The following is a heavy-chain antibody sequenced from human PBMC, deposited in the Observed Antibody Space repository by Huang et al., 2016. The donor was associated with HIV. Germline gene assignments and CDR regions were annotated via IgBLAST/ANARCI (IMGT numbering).Heavy chain of an antibody. J-gene: IGHJ5*02. CDR2: MNPKSGNT. V-gene: IGHV1-8*01. CDR3: ARARICSGGSCYWFDP. CDR1: GYTFSSYD. D-gene: IGHD2-15*01. Sequence: QVQLVQSGAEVKNPGASVRVSCKASGYTFSSYDIKWVRQATGQGLEWMGWMNPKSGNTGYAEKCQGRVTMTRNTSTSTAYMELSSLRSDDTAVYYCARARICSGGSCYWFDPWGQGTLVTVSS.